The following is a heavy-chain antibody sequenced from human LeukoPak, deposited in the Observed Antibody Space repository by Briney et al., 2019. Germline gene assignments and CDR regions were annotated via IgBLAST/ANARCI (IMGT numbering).Heavy chain of an antibody. Sequence: SETLSLTCTVSGGSISSSSYYWGWIRQPPGKGLEWIGSIYYSGSTNYNPSLKSRVTISVDTSKNQFSLKLSSVTAADTAVYYCARHHFFGYFDYWGQGTLVTVSS. CDR3: ARHHFFGYFDY. D-gene: IGHD3-3*01. CDR1: GGSISSSSYY. V-gene: IGHV4-39*01. CDR2: IYYSGST. J-gene: IGHJ4*02.